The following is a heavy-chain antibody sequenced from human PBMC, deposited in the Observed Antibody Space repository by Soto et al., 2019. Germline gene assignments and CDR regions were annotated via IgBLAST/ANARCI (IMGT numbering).Heavy chain of an antibody. CDR3: ASYDYIWGSYRSDSYYFDY. CDR2: IYYSGST. D-gene: IGHD3-16*02. CDR1: GGSISSSSYY. Sequence: SETLSLTCTVSGGSISSSSYYWGWIRQPPGKGLEWIGSIYYSGSTYYNPSLKSRVTISVDTSKNQFSLKLSSVTAADTAVYYCASYDYIWGSYRSDSYYFDYWGQGTLVTVSS. V-gene: IGHV4-39*01. J-gene: IGHJ4*02.